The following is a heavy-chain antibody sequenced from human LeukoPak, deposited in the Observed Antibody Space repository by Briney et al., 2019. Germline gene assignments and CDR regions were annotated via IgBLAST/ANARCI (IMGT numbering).Heavy chain of an antibody. CDR2: ISSSSSYI. D-gene: IGHD1-1*01. CDR3: ARGGYRRWFDP. V-gene: IGHV3-21*01. Sequence: GGSLRLSCAASGFTFSSYSMNWVRQAPGKGLEWVSSISSSSSYIYYADSVKGRFTISRDNAKNTLYLQMNSLRAADTAVYCCARGGYRRWFDPWGQGTLVTVS. CDR1: GFTFSSYS. J-gene: IGHJ5*02.